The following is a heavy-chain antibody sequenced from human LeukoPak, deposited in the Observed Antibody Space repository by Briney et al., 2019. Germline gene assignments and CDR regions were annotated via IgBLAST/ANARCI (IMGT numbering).Heavy chain of an antibody. CDR3: TREPGYCSGGSCYGGWFDP. Sequence: SETLSLTCAVYGGSFSGYYWSWIRQPPGKGLEWIGEINHSGSTDYNPSLKSRVTISVDTSKNQLSLKLSSVTAADTAVYYCTREPGYCSGGSCYGGWFDPWGQGTLVTVSS. CDR2: INHSGST. CDR1: GGSFSGYY. V-gene: IGHV4-34*01. J-gene: IGHJ5*02. D-gene: IGHD2-15*01.